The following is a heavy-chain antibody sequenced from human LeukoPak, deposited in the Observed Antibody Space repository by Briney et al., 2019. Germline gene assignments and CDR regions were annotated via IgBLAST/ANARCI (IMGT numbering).Heavy chain of an antibody. CDR1: GFTFSEYY. CDR2: IRSSSSYT. CDR3: ATLRGGSNTLDF. D-gene: IGHD2-15*01. J-gene: IGHJ4*02. Sequence: PGGSLRLSCAASGFTFSEYYVSWIRQAPGKGLEWVSYIRSSSSYTNYADSVKGRFTISRDNAKNSLYLQMNSLRAEDTAVYYCATLRGGSNTLDFWGQGTLVTVSS. V-gene: IGHV3-11*06.